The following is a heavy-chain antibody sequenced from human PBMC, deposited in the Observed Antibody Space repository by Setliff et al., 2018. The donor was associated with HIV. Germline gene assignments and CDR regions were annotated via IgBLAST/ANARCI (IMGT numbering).Heavy chain of an antibody. Sequence: VASVKVSCKASGGTFSSHAINWVRQAPGQGLEWMGGIIPIVDKTNYAQKFQGRVAITADKSTITAHMELSSLRSEDTAVYYCAREPDYGIRDAFDIWGQGTMVTV. V-gene: IGHV1-69*10. CDR3: AREPDYGIRDAFDI. CDR2: IIPIVDKT. J-gene: IGHJ3*02. D-gene: IGHD4-17*01. CDR1: GGTFSSHA.